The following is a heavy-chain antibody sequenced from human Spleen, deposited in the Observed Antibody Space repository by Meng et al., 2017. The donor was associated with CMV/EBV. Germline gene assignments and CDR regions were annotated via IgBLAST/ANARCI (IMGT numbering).Heavy chain of an antibody. Sequence: VSISSSSVYWGWIRQPPGQGLEWIGSVYYSGSTYYNPSLKSRITISVDTSKNQFSLKLSSVTAADTAVYYCARSLQFPSHLNWFDPWGQGTLVTVSS. V-gene: IGHV4-39*01. J-gene: IGHJ5*02. CDR3: ARSLQFPSHLNWFDP. D-gene: IGHD4-11*01. CDR2: VYYSGST. CDR1: VSISSSSVY.